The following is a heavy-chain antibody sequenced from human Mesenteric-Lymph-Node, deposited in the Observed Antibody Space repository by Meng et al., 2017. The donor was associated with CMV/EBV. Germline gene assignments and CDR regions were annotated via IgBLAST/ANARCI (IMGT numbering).Heavy chain of an antibody. V-gene: IGHV3-48*03. J-gene: IGHJ3*02. Sequence: LSLTCAASGFTFSNYEMNWVRQAPGKGLEWISYISSSGNTIYYADSVKGRFTISRDNAKNSLYLQMNSLRAEDTAVYYCARVPDTGAFDIWGQGTMVTVSS. D-gene: IGHD3-10*01. CDR3: ARVPDTGAFDI. CDR1: GFTFSNYE. CDR2: ISSSGNTI.